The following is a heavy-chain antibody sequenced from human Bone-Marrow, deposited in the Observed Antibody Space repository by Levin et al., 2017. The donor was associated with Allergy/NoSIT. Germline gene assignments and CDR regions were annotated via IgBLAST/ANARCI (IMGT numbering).Heavy chain of an antibody. CDR1: GFIFSSYS. D-gene: IGHD6-19*01. CDR2: ISSSGNSI. CDR3: ARDEAVVAGNDWFDS. V-gene: IGHV3-48*02. Sequence: PGESLKISCAASGFIFSSYSMNWVRQAPGKGLEWVSYISSSGNSIYYADSVKGRFTISRDNAKNSLFLQMNSLRDEDTAVYYCARDEAVVAGNDWFDSWGQGTLVTVSS. J-gene: IGHJ5*01.